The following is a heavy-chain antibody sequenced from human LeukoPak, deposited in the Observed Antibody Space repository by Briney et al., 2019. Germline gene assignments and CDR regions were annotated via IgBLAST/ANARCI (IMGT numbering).Heavy chain of an antibody. CDR1: GGSISSGDYF. J-gene: IGHJ5*02. Sequence: PSETLSLTCTVSGGSISSGDYFWSWIRQPPGKGLEWIGYAYYTGTTYYNPSLKSRLSISLDTSRKQFSLNLSSVTAADTAVYYCARGWVNNWFDPWGQGTLVTVSS. CDR2: AYYTGTT. V-gene: IGHV4-30-4*01. D-gene: IGHD3-16*01. CDR3: ARGWVNNWFDP.